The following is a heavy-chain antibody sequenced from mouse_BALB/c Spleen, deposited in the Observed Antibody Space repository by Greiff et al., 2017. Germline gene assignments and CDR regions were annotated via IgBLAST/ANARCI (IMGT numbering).Heavy chain of an antibody. CDR3: ARNYRVRDAMDY. Sequence: QVQLKESGPGLVAPSQSLSITCTVSGFSLTSYGVHWVRQPPGKGLEWLGVIWAGGSTNYNSALMSRLSISKDNSKSQVFFKMNSLQANDTAIYYCARNYRVRDAMDYWGQGTSVTVSS. D-gene: IGHD1-1*01. CDR2: IWAGGST. V-gene: IGHV2-9*02. CDR1: GFSLTSYG. J-gene: IGHJ4*01.